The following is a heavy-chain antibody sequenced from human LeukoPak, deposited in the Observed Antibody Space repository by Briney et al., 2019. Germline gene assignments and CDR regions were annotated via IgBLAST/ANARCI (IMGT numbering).Heavy chain of an antibody. CDR1: GFTFSNYG. D-gene: IGHD6-6*01. Sequence: GGSLRLSCAASGFTFSNYGVNWVRQSPGKGLEWVSYISSSGSTMYYADSVKGRFTISRDNSKNTLYLQMNSLRAEDTAVYYCARSSSGDYWGQGTLVTVSS. V-gene: IGHV3-48*01. CDR3: ARSSSGDY. J-gene: IGHJ4*02. CDR2: ISSSGSTM.